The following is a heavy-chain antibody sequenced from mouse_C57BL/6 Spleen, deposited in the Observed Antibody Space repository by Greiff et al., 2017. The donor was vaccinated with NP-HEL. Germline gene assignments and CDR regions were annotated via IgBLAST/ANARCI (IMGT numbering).Heavy chain of an antibody. V-gene: IGHV1-81*01. D-gene: IGHD2-5*01. CDR3: ARYSNYGDYAMDY. Sequence: QVQLKQSGAELARPGASVKLSCKASGYTFTSYGISWVKQRTGQGLEWIGEIYPRSGNTYYNEKFKGKATLTADKSSSTAYMELRSLTSEDSAVYFCARYSNYGDYAMDYWGQGTSVTVSS. CDR1: GYTFTSYG. J-gene: IGHJ4*01. CDR2: IYPRSGNT.